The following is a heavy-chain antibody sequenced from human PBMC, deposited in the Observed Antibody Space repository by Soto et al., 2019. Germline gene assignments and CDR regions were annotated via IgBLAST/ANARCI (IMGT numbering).Heavy chain of an antibody. V-gene: IGHV1-3*01. CDR2: INAGNGNT. Sequence: ASVKVSCKASGYTFTSYAMHWVRQAPGQRLEWMGWINAGNGNTKYSQKFQGRVTMTRDTSTSTVYMELSSLRSEDTAVYYCATSLGAVAGTGAFDIWGQGTMVT. CDR1: GYTFTSYA. D-gene: IGHD6-19*01. J-gene: IGHJ3*02. CDR3: ATSLGAVAGTGAFDI.